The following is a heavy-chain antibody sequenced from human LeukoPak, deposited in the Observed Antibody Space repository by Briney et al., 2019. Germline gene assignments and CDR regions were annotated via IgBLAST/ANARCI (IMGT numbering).Heavy chain of an antibody. CDR1: GGSISSGDYY. Sequence: SQTLSLTCTVSGGSISSGDYYWSWIRQPPGKGLEWIGYIYYSGSTYYNPSLKSRVTISVDTSKNQFSLKLSSVTAADTAVYHCARALRAYYDFWSGYYLGAFDIWGQGTMVTVSS. J-gene: IGHJ3*02. V-gene: IGHV4-30-4*08. CDR3: ARALRAYYDFWSGYYLGAFDI. D-gene: IGHD3-3*01. CDR2: IYYSGST.